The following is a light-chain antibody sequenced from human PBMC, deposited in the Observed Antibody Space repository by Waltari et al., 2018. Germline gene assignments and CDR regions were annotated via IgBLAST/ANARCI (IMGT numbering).Light chain of an antibody. CDR1: VLAKKY. CDR2: KDR. V-gene: IGLV3-27*01. J-gene: IGLJ3*02. CDR3: YSAADNKGV. Sequence: SYELTQPSSVSVSPGQTARITCSGDVLAKKYARWFQQKPGQAPVLVVYKDRRRPSGIPERFAGSSSGTTVTLTISGAQVEDEADYYCYSAADNKGVFGGGTKLTVL.